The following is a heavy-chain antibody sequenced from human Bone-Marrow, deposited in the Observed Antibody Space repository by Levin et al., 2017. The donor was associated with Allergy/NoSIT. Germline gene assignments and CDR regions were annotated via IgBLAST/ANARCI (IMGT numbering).Heavy chain of an antibody. CDR3: AREGGSELIYTWFDP. V-gene: IGHV3-64*01. Sequence: GGSLRLSCAASGFTFSSYAMHWVRQAPGKGLEYVSAISSNGGSTYYANSVKGRFTISRDNSKNTLYLQMGSLRAEDMAVYYCAREGGSELIYTWFDPWGQGTLVTVSS. CDR1: GFTFSSYA. D-gene: IGHD3-10*01. J-gene: IGHJ5*02. CDR2: ISSNGGST.